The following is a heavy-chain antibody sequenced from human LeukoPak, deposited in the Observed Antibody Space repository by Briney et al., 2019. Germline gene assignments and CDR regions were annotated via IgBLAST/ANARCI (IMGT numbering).Heavy chain of an antibody. CDR3: ARDGIDY. V-gene: IGHV3-7*04. Sequence: GESLRLSCAASGFTFSYYWMSWVRQAPGKGLEWVANIRQGGSEKYYVDSVKGRFTISRDDAKNSVYLQMDNLRVEDTAVYYCARDGIDYWGQGTLVTVSS. CDR2: IRQGGSEK. J-gene: IGHJ4*02. CDR1: GFTFSYYW.